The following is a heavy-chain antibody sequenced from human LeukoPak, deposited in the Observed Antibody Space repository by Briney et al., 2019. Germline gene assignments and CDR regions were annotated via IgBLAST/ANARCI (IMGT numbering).Heavy chain of an antibody. J-gene: IGHJ6*03. CDR3: AREGGTRDFYYYMDV. Sequence: GGSLRLSCAASGFTFSSYSMSWVRQAPGKGLEWVSIISSVSTYIYYADSVKGRFTISRDNAKNSLHLQMTSLRSEDTAVYFCAREGGTRDFYYYMDVWGKGTTVTVSS. D-gene: IGHD2-2*01. CDR2: ISSVSTYI. V-gene: IGHV3-21*01. CDR1: GFTFSSYS.